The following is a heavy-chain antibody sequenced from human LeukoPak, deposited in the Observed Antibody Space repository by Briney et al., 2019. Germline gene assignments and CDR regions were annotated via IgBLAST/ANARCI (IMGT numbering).Heavy chain of an antibody. CDR1: GFTFSTYG. Sequence: PGGSLRLSCAASGFTFSTYGINWVRQAPGKGLEWVSYISSSSSTIYYADSVKGRFTISRDNAKNSLCLQMNSLRAEDTAVYYCAREGNWNEVYWGQGTLVTVSS. V-gene: IGHV3-48*01. D-gene: IGHD1-1*01. CDR3: AREGNWNEVY. CDR2: ISSSSSTI. J-gene: IGHJ4*02.